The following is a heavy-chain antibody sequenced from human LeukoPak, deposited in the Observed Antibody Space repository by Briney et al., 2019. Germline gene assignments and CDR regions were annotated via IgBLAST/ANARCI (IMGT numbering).Heavy chain of an antibody. D-gene: IGHD3-10*01. CDR2: ISGDSKYI. J-gene: IGHJ4*02. Sequence: GGSLRLSCAGSGFTFSRYTFNWVRQAPGRGLEWVSAISGDSKYIYYTDSVKGRFTISRDNAKNSVFLQMNSLRAEDTAVYYCAKGMLHYYGSGSHTPFDYWGQGTLVTVSS. CDR1: GFTFSRYT. CDR3: AKGMLHYYGSGSHTPFDY. V-gene: IGHV3-21*04.